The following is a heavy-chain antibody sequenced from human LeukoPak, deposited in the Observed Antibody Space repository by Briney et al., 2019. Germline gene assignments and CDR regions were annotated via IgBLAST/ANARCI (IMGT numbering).Heavy chain of an antibody. CDR2: IYYSGST. J-gene: IGHJ4*02. D-gene: IGHD4-17*01. V-gene: IGHV4-59*05. CDR3: ASFPRGYGEDY. Sequence: SETLSLTCTVSGGSISSYYWSWIRQPPGKGLEWIGSIYYSGSTYYNPSLKSRVTISVDTSKNQFSLKLSSVTAADTAVYYCASFPRGYGEDYWGQGTLVTVSS. CDR1: GGSISSYY.